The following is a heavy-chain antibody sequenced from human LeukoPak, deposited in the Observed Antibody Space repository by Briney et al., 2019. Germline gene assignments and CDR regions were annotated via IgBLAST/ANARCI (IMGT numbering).Heavy chain of an antibody. V-gene: IGHV1-2*02. CDR1: GYSFTDYY. J-gene: IGHJ5*02. CDR2: INPNSGGT. CDR3: ARADRLDGGPYLIGP. Sequence: ASVKVSCKTSGYSFTDYYMHWVRQATGQGLEWMGWINPNSGGTSSAQKFQGRVTMTRDTSITTVYMEVSWLTSDDTGIYYCARADRLDGGPYLIGPWGQGTLVTVSS. D-gene: IGHD2-21*01.